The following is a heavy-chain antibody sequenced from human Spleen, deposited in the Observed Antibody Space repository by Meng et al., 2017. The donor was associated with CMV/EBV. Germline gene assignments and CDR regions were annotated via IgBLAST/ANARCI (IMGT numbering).Heavy chain of an antibody. J-gene: IGHJ3*02. CDR3: ARERVEMATITDAFDI. CDR2: IIPIFGAA. Sequence: SVKVSCKASGGTFSSFAISWVRQAPGQGLEWMGGIIPIFGAANYAQKFQGRVTITTDESTSTAYMELSSLRSEDTAVYYCARERVEMATITDAFDIWGQGTMVTVSS. D-gene: IGHD5-24*01. CDR1: GGTFSSFA. V-gene: IGHV1-69*05.